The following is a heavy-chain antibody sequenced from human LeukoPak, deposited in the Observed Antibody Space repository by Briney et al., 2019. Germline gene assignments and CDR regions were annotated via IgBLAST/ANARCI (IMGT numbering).Heavy chain of an antibody. J-gene: IGHJ5*02. V-gene: IGHV4-31*11. Sequence: SETLSLTCAVYGGSFSGYYLSWIRQHPGKGLEWIGYIYYSGSTYYNPSLKSRVTISVDTSKNQFSLKLSSVTAADTAVYYCATAENYYDSSGYPAGTNWFDPWGQGTLVTVSS. CDR2: IYYSGST. D-gene: IGHD3-22*01. CDR1: GGSFSGYY. CDR3: ATAENYYDSSGYPAGTNWFDP.